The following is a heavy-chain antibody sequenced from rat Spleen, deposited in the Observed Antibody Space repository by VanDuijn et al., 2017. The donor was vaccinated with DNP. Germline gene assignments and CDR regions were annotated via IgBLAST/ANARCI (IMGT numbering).Heavy chain of an antibody. D-gene: IGHD1-7*01. Sequence: EVQLQESGPGLVKPSQSLSLTCSVTGYSITSNYWGWIRQFPGNKMEYIGHISYSGRTNYNPSFKSRISITRDTSKNHFFLHLNSVTTEDTATYYCARWTRYFDYWGQGVMVTVSS. CDR2: ISYSGRT. CDR1: GYSITSNY. CDR3: ARWTRYFDY. V-gene: IGHV3-1*01. J-gene: IGHJ2*01.